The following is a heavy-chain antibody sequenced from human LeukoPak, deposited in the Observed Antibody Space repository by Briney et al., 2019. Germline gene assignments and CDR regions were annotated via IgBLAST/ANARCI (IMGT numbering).Heavy chain of an antibody. CDR3: AKAGFSGSYFDY. Sequence: PGGSLRLSCAASGFTFSSYAMSWVRQAPGKGLEWVLAISGSGGSTYYADSVKGRFTISRDNSKNTLYLQMNSLRAEDTAVYYCAKAGFSGSYFDYWGQGTLVTVSS. J-gene: IGHJ4*02. CDR1: GFTFSSYA. CDR2: ISGSGGST. D-gene: IGHD1-26*01. V-gene: IGHV3-23*01.